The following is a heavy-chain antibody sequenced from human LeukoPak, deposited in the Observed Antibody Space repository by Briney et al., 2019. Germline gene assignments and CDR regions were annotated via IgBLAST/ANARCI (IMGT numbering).Heavy chain of an antibody. CDR2: FDPEDGET. CDR3: ATTITDILTGYGSYYYYGMDV. CDR1: GYTLTELS. V-gene: IGHV1-24*01. Sequence: ASVKVSCKVSGYTLTELSMHWGRQAPGKGLEWMGGFDPEDGETIYAQKFQGSVTMTEDTSTDTAYMELSSLRSEDTAVYYCATTITDILTGYGSYYYYGMDVWGKGTTVTVSS. J-gene: IGHJ6*04. D-gene: IGHD3-9*01.